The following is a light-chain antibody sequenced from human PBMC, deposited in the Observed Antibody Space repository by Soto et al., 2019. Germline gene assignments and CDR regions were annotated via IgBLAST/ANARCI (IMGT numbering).Light chain of an antibody. CDR2: GAS. J-gene: IGKJ1*01. CDR3: QQYDNWPPWT. Sequence: EIVMTQSPATLSVSPGERATLSCRASQSINKYLAWYQQKPGQAPRLLIFGASTRASGIPARFSGSGSGTEFTLTISSLQSEDCAVYYCQQYDNWPPWTFGQGTKVEFK. CDR1: QSINKY. V-gene: IGKV3-15*01.